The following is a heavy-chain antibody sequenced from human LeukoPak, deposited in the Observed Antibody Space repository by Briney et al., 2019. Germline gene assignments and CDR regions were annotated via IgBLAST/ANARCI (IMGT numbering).Heavy chain of an antibody. CDR2: IYYSGST. D-gene: IGHD2-21*01. V-gene: IGHV4-31*03. Sequence: PSQTLSLTCTVSGGSISSGGYYWSWIRQHSGKGLEWIGYIYYSGSTYYNPSLKSRVTISVDTSKNQFSLKLSSVTAADTAVYYCVGEDYYYGMDVWGQGTTVTVSS. CDR3: VGEDYYYGMDV. CDR1: GGSISSGGYY. J-gene: IGHJ6*02.